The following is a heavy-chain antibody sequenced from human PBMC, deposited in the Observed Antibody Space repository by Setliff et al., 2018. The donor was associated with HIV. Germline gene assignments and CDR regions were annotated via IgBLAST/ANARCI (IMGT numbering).Heavy chain of an antibody. Sequence: NPGGSLRLSCAASGFSFSNVWMSWVRQAPGKGLEWVGRIRSKAAGGTIEYAAPVKGRFTISRDDSENTLYLHMNSLKTEDTAEYYCASDRVDGSENYYNAFDIWGQGTMVTVSS. CDR2: IRSKAAGGTI. CDR3: ASDRVDGSENYYNAFDI. CDR1: GFSFSNVW. J-gene: IGHJ3*02. D-gene: IGHD3-10*01. V-gene: IGHV3-15*01.